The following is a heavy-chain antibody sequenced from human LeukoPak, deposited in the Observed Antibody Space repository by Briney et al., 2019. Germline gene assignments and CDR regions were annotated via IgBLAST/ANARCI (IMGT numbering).Heavy chain of an antibody. CDR1: GFTFSSYW. CDR2: ISSDGGST. CDR3: ARDLYYGSGVVDY. Sequence: PGGSLRLSCAASGFTFSSYWIHWVRQAAGKGLVWVSRISSDGGSTSYADSVKGRFTSSRDNAKKTLYLQMNSLRAADTAVYYCARDLYYGSGVVDYWGQGTLVTVSS. J-gene: IGHJ4*02. V-gene: IGHV3-74*01. D-gene: IGHD3-10*01.